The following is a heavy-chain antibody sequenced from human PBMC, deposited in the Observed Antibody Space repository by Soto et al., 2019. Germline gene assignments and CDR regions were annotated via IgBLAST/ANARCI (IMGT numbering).Heavy chain of an antibody. CDR1: GGTFSSYA. V-gene: IGHV1-69*13. J-gene: IGHJ6*02. Sequence: GPSVKVSCNASGGTFSSYAISWVRQAPGQGLEWMGGIIPIFGTANYAQKFQGRVTITADESTSTAYMELSSLRSEDTAVYYCVLSWGADTYYYYGMDVWGQGTTVTVS. CDR2: IIPIFGTA. D-gene: IGHD6-13*01. CDR3: VLSWGADTYYYYGMDV.